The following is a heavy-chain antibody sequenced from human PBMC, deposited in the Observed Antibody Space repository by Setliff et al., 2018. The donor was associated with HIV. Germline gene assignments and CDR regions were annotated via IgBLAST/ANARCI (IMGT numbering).Heavy chain of an antibody. D-gene: IGHD3-22*01. J-gene: IGHJ1*01. CDR1: GYIFTSCG. CDR3: ARDPSSGIYYDSSGQYFQN. CDR2: ISAYNGNT. Sequence: ASVKVSCKASGYIFTSCGISWVRQAPGQGLEWMGWISAYNGNTNYAQKFQGRVSMTIDTSTSTAYMGLRSLRPDDTAVYFCARDPSSGIYYDSSGQYFQNWGQGTLVTVSS. V-gene: IGHV1-18*01.